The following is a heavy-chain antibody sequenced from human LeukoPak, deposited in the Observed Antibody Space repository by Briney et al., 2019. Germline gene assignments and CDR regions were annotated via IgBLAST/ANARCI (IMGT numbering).Heavy chain of an antibody. V-gene: IGHV4-34*01. CDR2: INHSGST. D-gene: IGHD1-26*01. J-gene: IGHJ3*02. CDR1: GGSFSGYY. Sequence: SETLSLTCAVYGGSFSGYYWSWIRQPPGKGLEWIGEINHSGSTNYNPSLKSRVTISVDTSKNQFSLKLSSVTAADTAVYYCRELADAFDIWGQGTMVTVSS. CDR3: RELADAFDI.